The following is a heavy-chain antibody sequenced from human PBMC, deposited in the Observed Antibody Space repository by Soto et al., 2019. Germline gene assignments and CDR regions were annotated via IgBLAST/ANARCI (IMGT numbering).Heavy chain of an antibody. Sequence: SETLSLTCTVFGASIKNGGYYWSWIRQHPGKGLEWIGSIFYNGSTYYNPSLESRVTVSLDTSKSQFSLKLNSVTAADTAVFYCAREVTFGEPCFDYWGQGTLVTVS. CDR1: GASIKNGGYY. D-gene: IGHD3-10*01. CDR2: IFYNGST. V-gene: IGHV4-31*03. CDR3: AREVTFGEPCFDY. J-gene: IGHJ4*02.